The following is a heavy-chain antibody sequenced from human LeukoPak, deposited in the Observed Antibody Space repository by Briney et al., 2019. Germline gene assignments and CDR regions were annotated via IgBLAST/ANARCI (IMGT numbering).Heavy chain of an antibody. V-gene: IGHV4-39*01. CDR1: GGSISSSSDY. J-gene: IGHJ5*02. D-gene: IGHD3-22*01. CDR3: GRPNPDSSGYYGSFDP. Sequence: SETLSLTCSVSGGSISSSSDYWGWVRQPPGKGLEWIGSIYHSETTYYNPSLKSRVIISVDTSKHQFSLKLNSVTAADTAVYYCGRPNPDSSGYYGSFDPWGQGILVTVSS. CDR2: IYHSETT.